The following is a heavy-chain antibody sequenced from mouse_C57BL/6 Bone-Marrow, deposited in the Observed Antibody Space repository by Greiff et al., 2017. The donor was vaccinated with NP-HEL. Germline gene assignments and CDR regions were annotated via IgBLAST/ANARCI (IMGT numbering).Heavy chain of an antibody. V-gene: IGHV1-54*01. J-gene: IGHJ1*03. CDR1: GYAFTNYL. CDR3: ARDPFYWYFDV. CDR2: INPGSGGT. Sequence: VKLQESGAELVRPGTSVKVSCKASGYAFTNYLIEWVKQRPGQGLEWIGVINPGSGGTNYNEKFKGKATLTADKSSSTAYMQLSSLTSEDSAVYFCARDPFYWYFDVWGTGTTVTVSS.